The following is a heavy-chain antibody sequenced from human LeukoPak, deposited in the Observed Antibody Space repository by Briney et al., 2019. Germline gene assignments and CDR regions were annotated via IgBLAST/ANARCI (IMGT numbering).Heavy chain of an antibody. CDR3: ATNIVVPAAPPAFDI. V-gene: IGHV1-69*06. J-gene: IGHJ3*02. Sequence: ASVKVSCKASGGTFSSYAISWVRQAPGQGLEWMGGIIPIFGTANYAQKFQGRVTITADKSTSTAYMELSSLRSEDTAVYYCATNIVVPAAPPAFDIWGQGTMATVSS. D-gene: IGHD2-2*01. CDR1: GGTFSSYA. CDR2: IIPIFGTA.